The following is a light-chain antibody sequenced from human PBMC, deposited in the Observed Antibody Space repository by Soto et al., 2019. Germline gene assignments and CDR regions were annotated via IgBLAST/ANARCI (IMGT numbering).Light chain of an antibody. CDR1: QSVSSY. CDR3: QQYNSWPWT. CDR2: GAS. J-gene: IGKJ1*01. V-gene: IGKV3-15*01. Sequence: MVLTQSPATLSVSPGERASLSCRGRQSVSSYLAWYQQKPGQAPRLLIYGASSRATGIPARFSGSGSGTEFTLTISSLQSEDFAVYYCQQYNSWPWTFGQGTKVDI.